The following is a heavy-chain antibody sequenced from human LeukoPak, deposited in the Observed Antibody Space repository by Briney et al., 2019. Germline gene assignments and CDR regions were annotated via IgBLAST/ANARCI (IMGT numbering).Heavy chain of an antibody. CDR1: GGSISSYY. CDR2: IYYSGST. J-gene: IGHJ5*02. D-gene: IGHD5-24*01. Sequence: SETLSLTCTVSGGSISSYYWSWIRQPPGKGLEWIGYIYYSGSTNYNPSLKSRVTISVDTSKNQFSLKLSSVTAADTAVYYCARVRDGYNYGPHGANRWFDPWGQGTLVTVSS. CDR3: ARVRDGYNYGPHGANRWFDP. V-gene: IGHV4-59*01.